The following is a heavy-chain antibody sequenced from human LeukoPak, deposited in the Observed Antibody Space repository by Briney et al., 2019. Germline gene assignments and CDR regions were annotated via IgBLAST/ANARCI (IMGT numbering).Heavy chain of an antibody. J-gene: IGHJ4*02. V-gene: IGHV3-7*05. Sequence: GGSLRLFCAASGFTFSNYWMTWVRQAPGKGLEWVANIKPDESEKYYVGSVKGRFTISRDNAKNSLYLQMNSLRAEDTAVYYCAKARHPYYDSSGYLDYWGQGTLSPSPQ. D-gene: IGHD3-22*01. CDR3: AKARHPYYDSSGYLDY. CDR2: IKPDESEK. CDR1: GFTFSNYW.